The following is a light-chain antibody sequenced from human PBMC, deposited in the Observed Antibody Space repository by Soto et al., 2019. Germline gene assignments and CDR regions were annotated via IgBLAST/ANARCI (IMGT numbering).Light chain of an antibody. CDR1: TSNIGSNT. J-gene: IGLJ1*01. CDR3: AAWDDSLDNYV. V-gene: IGLV1-44*01. Sequence: QSVLTQPPSASGTPGQMVTISCSGGTSNIGSNTVNWYQQLPGTAPKLLIYSNNQRPSGVPDRFSGSKSGTSASLAISGLQSEDEADYYCAAWDDSLDNYVFGTGTKLTVL. CDR2: SNN.